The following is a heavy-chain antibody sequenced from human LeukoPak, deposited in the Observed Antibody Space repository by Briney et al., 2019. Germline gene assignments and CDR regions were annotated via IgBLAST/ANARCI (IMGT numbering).Heavy chain of an antibody. CDR1: GGSISSSSYY. CDR2: IYYSGST. D-gene: IGHD6-19*01. V-gene: IGHV4-39*07. J-gene: IGHJ5*02. Sequence: SETLSLTCTVSGGSISSSSYYWGWIRQPPGKGLEWIGSIYYSGSTYYNPSLKSRVTISVDTSKNQFSLKLSSVTAADTAVYYCATALDGYSSGWYGRNWFDPWGQGTLVTVSS. CDR3: ATALDGYSSGWYGRNWFDP.